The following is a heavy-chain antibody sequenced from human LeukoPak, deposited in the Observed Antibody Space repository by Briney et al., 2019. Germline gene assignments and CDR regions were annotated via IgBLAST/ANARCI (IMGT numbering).Heavy chain of an antibody. Sequence: PGRSLRLSCAASGFTFDDYAMPWVRQAPGKGLEWVSGISWNSGSIGYADSVKGRFTISSDNAKNSLYLQMNSLRAEDTAWYYCAKDLGYYGSGGFDPWGQGTLVTVSS. CDR2: ISWNSGSI. CDR3: AKDLGYYGSGGFDP. D-gene: IGHD3-10*01. CDR1: GFTFDDYA. J-gene: IGHJ5*02. V-gene: IGHV3-9*01.